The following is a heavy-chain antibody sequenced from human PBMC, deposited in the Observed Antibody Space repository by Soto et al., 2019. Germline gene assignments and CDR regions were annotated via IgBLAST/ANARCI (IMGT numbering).Heavy chain of an antibody. J-gene: IGHJ4*02. D-gene: IGHD1-26*01. CDR2: ISYDGSNK. Sequence: GKGLEWVAVISYDGSNKYYADSVKGRFTISRDNSKNTLYRQMNSLRAEDTAVYYCAKDNGIVAPEYYFDYWGQGTLVTVSS. CDR3: AKDNGIVAPEYYFDY. V-gene: IGHV3-30*18.